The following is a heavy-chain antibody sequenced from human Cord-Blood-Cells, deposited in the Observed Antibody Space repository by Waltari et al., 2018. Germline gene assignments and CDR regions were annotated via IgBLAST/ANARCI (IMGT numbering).Heavy chain of an antibody. CDR3: ARQTGTDAFDI. CDR2: LYPSGST. CDR1: GGSISSGGYS. D-gene: IGHD1-1*01. J-gene: IGHJ3*02. V-gene: IGHV4-30-2*01. Sequence: QLQLQESVSGLVKPSQTLSLPCAVSGGSISSGGYSWSWIRQPPGKGLGWIGYLYPSGSTYYNPPLKSRVTISVDRSKNQFSLKLSSVTAADTAVYYCARQTGTDAFDIWGQGTMVTVSS.